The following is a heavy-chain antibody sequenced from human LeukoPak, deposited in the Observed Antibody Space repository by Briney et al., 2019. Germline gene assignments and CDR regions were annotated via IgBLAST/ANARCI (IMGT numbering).Heavy chain of an antibody. CDR3: ARRGYSYGPSGMDV. CDR1: GGTFSSYA. CDR2: IIPILGIA. D-gene: IGHD5-18*01. V-gene: IGHV1-69*10. Sequence: ASVKVSCKASGGTFSSYAISWVRQAPGQGLEWMGGIIPILGIANYAQKFQGRVTITADKSTSTAYMELSSLRSEDTAVYYCARRGYSYGPSGMDVWGQGTTVTVSS. J-gene: IGHJ6*02.